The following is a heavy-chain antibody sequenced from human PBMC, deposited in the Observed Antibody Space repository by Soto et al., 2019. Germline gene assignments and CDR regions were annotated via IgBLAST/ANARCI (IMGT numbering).Heavy chain of an antibody. V-gene: IGHV4-59*08. D-gene: IGHD2-2*01. J-gene: IGHJ4*02. CDR1: GGSISSYY. CDR3: ARRSRGYCSSTSCSSYFDY. CDR2: IYYSGST. Sequence: QVQLQESGPGLVKPSETLSLTCTVSGGSISSYYWSWIRQPPGKGLEWIGYIYYSGSTNYNPSLKSRVTISVATSKNQFSLQLSYVTAADTAVYYCARRSRGYCSSTSCSSYFDYWGQGTLVTVSS.